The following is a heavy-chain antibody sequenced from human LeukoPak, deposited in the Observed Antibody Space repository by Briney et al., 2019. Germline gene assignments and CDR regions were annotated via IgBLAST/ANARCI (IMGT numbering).Heavy chain of an antibody. CDR1: GGSFSGYY. J-gene: IGHJ4*02. CDR2: INHSGST. CDR3: ARNIVVVPAAILPDY. V-gene: IGHV4-34*01. Sequence: SETLSLTCAVYGGSFSGYYWSWIRQPPGKGLEWIGEINHSGSTNYNPSLKSRVTISVDTSKNQFSLKLSSVTAADTAMYYCARNIVVVPAAILPDYWGQGTLVTVSS. D-gene: IGHD2-2*01.